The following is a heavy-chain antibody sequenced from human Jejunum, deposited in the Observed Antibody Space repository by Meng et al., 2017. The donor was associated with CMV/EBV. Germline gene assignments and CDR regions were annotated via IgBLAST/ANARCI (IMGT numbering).Heavy chain of an antibody. CDR3: AKSHDTAGGVFQN. J-gene: IGHJ4*01. D-gene: IGHD6-25*01. CDR1: VFTFDRFT. V-gene: IGHV3-43*01. Sequence: AASVFTFDRFTMHWVRQVPGKGLEWVGLISSDGSSTYFTDSVRGRFTISRDNSKNSLSLQMNSLRSEDTAMYYCAKSHDTAGGVFQNWGQEPWSPSPQ. CDR2: ISSDGSST.